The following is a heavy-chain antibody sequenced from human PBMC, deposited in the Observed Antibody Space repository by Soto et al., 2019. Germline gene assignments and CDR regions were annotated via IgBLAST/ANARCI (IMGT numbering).Heavy chain of an antibody. J-gene: IGHJ4*02. Sequence: LSLTCTVSGGSISSGGYYWSWIRQHPGKGLEWIGYIYYSGSTYYNPSLKSRVTISVDTSKNQFSLKLSSVTAADTAVYYCARERGGAIKGFDYWGQGTLVTVSS. D-gene: IGHD3-16*01. CDR3: ARERGGAIKGFDY. CDR1: GGSISSGGYY. V-gene: IGHV4-31*03. CDR2: IYYSGST.